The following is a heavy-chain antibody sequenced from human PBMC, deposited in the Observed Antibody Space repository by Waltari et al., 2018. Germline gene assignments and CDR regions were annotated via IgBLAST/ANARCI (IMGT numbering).Heavy chain of an antibody. J-gene: IGHJ3*02. Sequence: QVQLQESGPGLVKPSETLSLTCTVSGYSISSGYSWGWNRQPPGKGLEWIGSIYHSGSTYYNPSLKSRVTISVDTSKNQFSLKLSSVTAADTAVYYCASPIAAFDAFDIWGQGTMVTVSS. CDR1: GYSISSGYS. CDR2: IYHSGST. CDR3: ASPIAAFDAFDI. V-gene: IGHV4-38-2*02. D-gene: IGHD6-6*01.